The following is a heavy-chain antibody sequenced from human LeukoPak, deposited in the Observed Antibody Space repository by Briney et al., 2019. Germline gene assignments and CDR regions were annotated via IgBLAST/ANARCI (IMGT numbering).Heavy chain of an antibody. Sequence: PGGSLRLSCAASGFTFSSCGFNWVRQPPGKGLEWVSSIGPTGTDRYYADSVRGRFTISRDNAKNSMYLQMDSLRDEDTAVYYCASETIGRHYDYSGQGTLLTVSS. D-gene: IGHD1-14*01. V-gene: IGHV3-21*01. CDR3: ASETIGRHYDY. CDR1: GFTFSSCG. J-gene: IGHJ4*02. CDR2: IGPTGTDR.